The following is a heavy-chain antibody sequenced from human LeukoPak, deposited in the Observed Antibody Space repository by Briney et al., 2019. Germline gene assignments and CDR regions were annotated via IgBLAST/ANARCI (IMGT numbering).Heavy chain of an antibody. Sequence: PGGSLRLSCAASGFTFSSYAMSWVRQAPGKGLEWVSAISGSGGSTYYADSVKGRFTISRDNAKNSLYLQMNSLTPEDTALYYCVREKRGPGNFDKYYGMDVWGQGTTITVSS. CDR2: ISGSGGST. CDR3: VREKRGPGNFDKYYGMDV. J-gene: IGHJ6*02. V-gene: IGHV3-23*01. D-gene: IGHD4-23*01. CDR1: GFTFSSYA.